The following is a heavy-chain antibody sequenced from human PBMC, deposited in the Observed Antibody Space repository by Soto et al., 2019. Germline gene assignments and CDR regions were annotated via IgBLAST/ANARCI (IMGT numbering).Heavy chain of an antibody. V-gene: IGHV4-30-2*05. J-gene: IGHJ4*02. CDR1: GGSISSGGYS. D-gene: IGHD3-22*01. CDR3: ARDLNYDSSGYYYIGY. Sequence: SETLCLTCAVSGGSISSGGYSWSWIRQPPGKGLEWIGYIYYSGSTYYNPSLKSRVTISVDTSKNQFSLKLSSVTAADTAVYYCARDLNYDSSGYYYIGYWGQGTLVTVSS. CDR2: IYYSGST.